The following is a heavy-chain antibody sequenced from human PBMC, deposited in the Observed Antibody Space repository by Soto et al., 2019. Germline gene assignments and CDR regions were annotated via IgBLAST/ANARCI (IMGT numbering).Heavy chain of an antibody. CDR1: GFTFTSSA. CDR2: IVVGSGNT. Sequence: SVKVSCKASGFTFTSSAVQWVRQARGQRLEWIGWIVVGSGNTNYAQKFQERVTITRDMSTSTAYMELSSLRSEDTAVYYCVASRDYYDSSGSFWFDPWGQGTLVTVSS. D-gene: IGHD3-22*01. V-gene: IGHV1-58*01. J-gene: IGHJ5*02. CDR3: VASRDYYDSSGSFWFDP.